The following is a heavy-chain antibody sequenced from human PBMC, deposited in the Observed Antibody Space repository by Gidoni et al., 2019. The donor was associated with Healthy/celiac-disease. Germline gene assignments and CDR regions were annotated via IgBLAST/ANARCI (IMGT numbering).Heavy chain of an antibody. Sequence: QVQLQQWGAGLLKPSETLSLTCAVYGGSFSGYYWSWIRQPPGKGLEWMGEINHSGSTNYNPSLKSRVTISVDTSKNQFSLKLSSVTAADTAVYYCARGRRVVPAATGGRVYYGMDVWGQGTTVTVSS. V-gene: IGHV4-34*01. CDR1: GGSFSGYY. J-gene: IGHJ6*02. D-gene: IGHD2-2*01. CDR2: INHSGST. CDR3: ARGRRVVPAATGGRVYYGMDV.